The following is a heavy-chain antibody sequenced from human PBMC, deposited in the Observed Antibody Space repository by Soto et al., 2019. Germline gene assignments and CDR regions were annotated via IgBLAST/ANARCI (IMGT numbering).Heavy chain of an antibody. J-gene: IGHJ5*02. CDR2: INAGNGNT. CDR3: ARGYSYGYSVGWFDP. Sequence: ASVKVSCKASGYTFTSYAMHWVRQAPGQRLEWMGWINAGNGNTKYSQKFQGRVTITRDTSASTAYMGLSSLRSEDTAVYYCARGYSYGYSVGWFDPWGQGTLVTVSS. CDR1: GYTFTSYA. D-gene: IGHD5-18*01. V-gene: IGHV1-3*01.